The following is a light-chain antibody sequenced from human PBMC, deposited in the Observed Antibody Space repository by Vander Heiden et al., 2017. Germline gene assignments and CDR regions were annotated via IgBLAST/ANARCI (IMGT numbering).Light chain of an antibody. Sequence: QSVLTQPTSASGTPGERVTISCSGSSSNIGSNYVYWYQQLPGTAPKPLIYSNNQRPSGVPDRFSGSKSGTSASLAISGLRSEDEADYYCAAWDDSLSAVVFGGGTKLTVL. V-gene: IGLV1-47*02. CDR3: AAWDDSLSAVV. CDR2: SNN. J-gene: IGLJ2*01. CDR1: SSNIGSNY.